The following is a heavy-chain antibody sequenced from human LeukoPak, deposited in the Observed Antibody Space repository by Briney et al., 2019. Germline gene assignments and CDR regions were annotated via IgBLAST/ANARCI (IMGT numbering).Heavy chain of an antibody. Sequence: PGGSLRLSCAASGFTFSSYEMNWVRQAPGKGLEWVSYISSSGGTIYYADSVKGRFTISRDNAKNSLYLQMNNLRAEGTAVYYCARWIDCWGQGTLVTVSS. CDR2: ISSSGGTI. CDR1: GFTFSSYE. V-gene: IGHV3-48*03. J-gene: IGHJ4*02. CDR3: ARWIDC.